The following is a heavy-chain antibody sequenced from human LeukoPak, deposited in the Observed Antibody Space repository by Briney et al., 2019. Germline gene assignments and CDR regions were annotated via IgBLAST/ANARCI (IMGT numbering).Heavy chain of an antibody. CDR3: ARFGVDYDMDL. V-gene: IGHV4-59*11. CDR1: GGSISGHY. D-gene: IGHD3-16*01. Sequence: TSETLSLTCSVSGGSISGHYWTWIRQPPGKGLEWIGQLHYTGKPEYNASLKSRITISVDTSKNQVSLQVSSATAADSAIYYCARFGVDYDMDLWGHGTTVTVFS. CDR2: LHYTGKP. J-gene: IGHJ6*02.